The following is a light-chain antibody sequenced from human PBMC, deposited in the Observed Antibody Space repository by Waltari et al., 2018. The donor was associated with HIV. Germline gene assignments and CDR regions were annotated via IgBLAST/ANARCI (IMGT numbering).Light chain of an antibody. CDR1: QDIDNF. Sequence: DIQMTQSPTSLSASVGARVTITCRASQDIDNFLAWYQHKPGEAPKLHIYSTSNLQSGVSDRFSGSGSGTQFSLTITSLQADDAAIYYCQQFDTDPRTFGGGTKVEV. CDR3: QQFDTDPRT. J-gene: IGKJ2*02. V-gene: IGKV1-27*01. CDR2: STS.